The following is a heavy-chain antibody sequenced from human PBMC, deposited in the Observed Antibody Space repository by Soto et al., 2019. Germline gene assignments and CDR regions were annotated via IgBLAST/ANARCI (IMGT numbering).Heavy chain of an antibody. CDR3: ARDRQKDNRNYPSY. Sequence: GGSLRLSCAASGFTFSSYGMHWVRQAPGKGLEWVAVIWYDGSNKYYADSVKGRFTISRDNSKNTLYLQMNSLRAEDTAVYYCARDRQKDNRNYPSYWGQGTLVTVSS. CDR2: IWYDGSNK. V-gene: IGHV3-33*01. CDR1: GFTFSSYG. J-gene: IGHJ4*02. D-gene: IGHD1-7*01.